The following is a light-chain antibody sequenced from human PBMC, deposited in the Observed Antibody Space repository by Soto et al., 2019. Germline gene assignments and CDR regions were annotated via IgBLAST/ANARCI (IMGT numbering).Light chain of an antibody. J-gene: IGKJ1*01. CDR2: DAS. CDR1: QTIRRW. V-gene: IGKV1-5*01. Sequence: DIEMTQSPSTLSASVGDRVTITCRASQTIRRWLAWYQQRPGKAPKVLIYDASTLESGVPARFSGSGSETQFSLTISSLQPEDSATYYCHHYNSDPWMFGQGTKVEIK. CDR3: HHYNSDPWM.